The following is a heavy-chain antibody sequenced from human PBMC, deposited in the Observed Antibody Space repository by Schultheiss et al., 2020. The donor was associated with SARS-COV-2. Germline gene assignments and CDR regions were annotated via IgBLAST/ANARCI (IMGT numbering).Heavy chain of an antibody. CDR2: IGTAGDP. V-gene: IGHV3-13*05. J-gene: IGHJ4*02. D-gene: IGHD3-9*01. CDR1: GFTFSSYD. CDR3: ARDQGTLGLRYFDWLSY. Sequence: GGSLRLSCAASGFTFSSYDMHWVRQATGKGLEWVSAIGTAGDPYYPGSVKGRFTISRDNSKNTLYLQMNSLRAEDTAVYYCARDQGTLGLRYFDWLSYWGQGTLVTVSS.